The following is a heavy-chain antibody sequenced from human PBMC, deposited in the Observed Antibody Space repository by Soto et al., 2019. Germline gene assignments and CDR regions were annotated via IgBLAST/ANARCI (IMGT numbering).Heavy chain of an antibody. Sequence: GGSLRLSCAASGFTFRNYALRWVRQSPGKGLEWVAVISNDGDITYYSESVKGRFTLSRDNSKNTVFLQMTSLRPEDTAVYYCARVRGPPPYYYGLDVWGQGTTVTVSS. CDR1: GFTFRNYA. V-gene: IGHV3-30*01. CDR2: ISNDGDIT. CDR3: ARVRGPPPYYYGLDV. J-gene: IGHJ6*02. D-gene: IGHD3-10*01.